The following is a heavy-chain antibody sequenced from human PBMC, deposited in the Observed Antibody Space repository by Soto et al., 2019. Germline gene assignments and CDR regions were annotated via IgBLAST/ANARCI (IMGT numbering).Heavy chain of an antibody. Sequence: FLRLSCAASGFTFSSYAMSWVRQAPGKGLEWVSAISGSGGSTYYADSVKDRFTISRDNSKNTLYLQMNSLRAEDTAVYYCAKDMAARPYYYYGMDVWGQGTTVTVSS. CDR1: GFTFSSYA. CDR3: AKDMAARPYYYYGMDV. J-gene: IGHJ6*02. D-gene: IGHD6-6*01. CDR2: ISGSGGST. V-gene: IGHV3-23*01.